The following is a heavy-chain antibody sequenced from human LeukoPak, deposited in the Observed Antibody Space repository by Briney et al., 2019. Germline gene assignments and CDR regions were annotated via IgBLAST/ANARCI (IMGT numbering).Heavy chain of an antibody. CDR3: TKAYGSGSYTSPFDY. J-gene: IGHJ4*02. CDR1: GFTFDDYA. CDR2: IGWNSGRI. V-gene: IGHV3-9*01. D-gene: IGHD3-10*01. Sequence: GGSLRLSCAASGFTFDDYAMHWVRQAPGKGLEWVSGIGWNSGRIGYADSVKGRFTISRDNAKNSLYLQMNSLRPEDTAFYYCTKAYGSGSYTSPFDYWGQGTLVTVSS.